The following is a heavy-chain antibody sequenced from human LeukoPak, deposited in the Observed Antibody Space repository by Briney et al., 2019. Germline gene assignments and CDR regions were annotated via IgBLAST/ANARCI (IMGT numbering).Heavy chain of an antibody. CDR2: IYYSGST. CDR3: AGNRIYDSSGYN. J-gene: IGHJ4*02. V-gene: IGHV4-59*12. CDR1: GGSISSYY. D-gene: IGHD3-22*01. Sequence: SETLSLTCTVSGGSISSYYWSWIRQPPGKGLEWIGYIYYSGSTNYNPSLKSRVTISVDTSKNQFSLKLSSVTAADTAVYYCAGNRIYDSSGYNWGQGTLVAVSS.